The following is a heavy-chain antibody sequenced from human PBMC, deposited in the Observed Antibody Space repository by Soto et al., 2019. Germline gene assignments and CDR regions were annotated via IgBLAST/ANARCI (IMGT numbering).Heavy chain of an antibody. V-gene: IGHV1-69*12. Sequence: QVQLVQSGAEVKKPGSSVKVSCKASGGTFRSYAISWVRQAPGQGLQWMGEITPMFGTASYAQKFQGRVTITADESTSTDCMGLSSLRSEDTAIFYSARARVVVISGCYYYYGMDGWVRGSTVTVSS. CDR1: GGTFRSYA. J-gene: IGHJ6*02. CDR2: ITPMFGTA. D-gene: IGHD3-22*01. CDR3: ARARVVVISGCYYYYGMDG.